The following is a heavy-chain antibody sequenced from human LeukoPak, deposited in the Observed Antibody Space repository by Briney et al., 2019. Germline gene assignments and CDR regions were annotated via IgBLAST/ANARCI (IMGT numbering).Heavy chain of an antibody. V-gene: IGHV4-59*01. CDR2: IYYSGST. D-gene: IGHD3-3*01. Sequence: SETLSLTCTVSGGSISSYYWSWIRQPPGKGLEWIGYIYYSGSTNYNPSLKSRVTISVDTSKNQFSLKLSSVTAADTAVYYCARRPSYYDFWSGQEDWGQGTLVTVSS. J-gene: IGHJ4*02. CDR1: GGSISSYY. CDR3: ARRPSYYDFWSGQED.